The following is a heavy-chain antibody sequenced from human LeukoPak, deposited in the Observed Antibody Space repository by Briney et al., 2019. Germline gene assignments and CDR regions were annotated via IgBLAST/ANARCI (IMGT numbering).Heavy chain of an antibody. CDR3: AKPLLEWLYAFDI. Sequence: ASVKVSCKASGYTFTSYYMHWVRQAPGQGLEWMGIINPSGGSTSYAQKFQGRVTMTRDTSTSTVYMELSSLRSEDTAVYYCAKPLLEWLYAFDIWGQGTMVTVSS. V-gene: IGHV1-46*01. D-gene: IGHD3-3*01. CDR1: GYTFTSYY. J-gene: IGHJ3*02. CDR2: INPSGGST.